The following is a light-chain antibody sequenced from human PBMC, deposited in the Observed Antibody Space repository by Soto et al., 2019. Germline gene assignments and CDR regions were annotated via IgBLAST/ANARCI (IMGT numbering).Light chain of an antibody. J-gene: IGKJ1*01. Sequence: EIVLTQSPGTLSLSPGERATLSCRASQSVSSSYLAWYQQKPGQAPRLLIYGASSRDTGIPDRFSGSGSGTDLIITISSLEHEDYAVYYCQQYGSSLRTFGQGTKVEIK. CDR1: QSVSSSY. V-gene: IGKV3-20*01. CDR2: GAS. CDR3: QQYGSSLRT.